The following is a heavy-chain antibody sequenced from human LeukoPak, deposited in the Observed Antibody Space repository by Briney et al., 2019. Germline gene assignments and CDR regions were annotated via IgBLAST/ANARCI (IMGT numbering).Heavy chain of an antibody. CDR2: IIPIFGTA. V-gene: IGHV1-69*13. CDR1: GGTFSSYA. D-gene: IGHD3-16*01. Sequence: SVKVSCKASGGTFSSYAISWVRQAPGQGLEWMGGIIPIFGTANYAQKFQGRVTITADESTSTAYMELSRLRSDDTAVYYCVRTVGREYYFDYWGQGTLVTVSS. CDR3: VRTVGREYYFDY. J-gene: IGHJ4*02.